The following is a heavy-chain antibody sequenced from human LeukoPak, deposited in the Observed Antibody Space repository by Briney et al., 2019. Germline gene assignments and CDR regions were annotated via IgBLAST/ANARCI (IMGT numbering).Heavy chain of an antibody. Sequence: ASVKVSCKTSGYTFTRYDITWVRQAPGQGPEWMGGINVKNGNTNYAQKLRGRVTLSRDTFTSTAYMELRSLTSDDTAVYYCVRDPGAATFDYWGQGTLVTVSP. CDR3: VRDPGAATFDY. J-gene: IGHJ4*02. D-gene: IGHD2-15*01. CDR2: INVKNGNT. CDR1: GYTFTRYD. V-gene: IGHV1-18*01.